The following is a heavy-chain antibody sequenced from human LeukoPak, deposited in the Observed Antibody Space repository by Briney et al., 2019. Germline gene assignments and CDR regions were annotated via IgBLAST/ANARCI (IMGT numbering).Heavy chain of an antibody. V-gene: IGHV4-4*07. Sequence: PSETLSLTCTVSSGSMSGNYYWSWIRQPAGKGLEWSGRIYASGSTNYDPSLKSRVTISVDKSNNQFSLMVTSVTAADTAVYYCARGKQNAVDYWGQGILVTVSS. J-gene: IGHJ4*02. CDR3: ARGKQNAVDY. D-gene: IGHD1-1*01. CDR2: IYASGST. CDR1: SGSMSGNYY.